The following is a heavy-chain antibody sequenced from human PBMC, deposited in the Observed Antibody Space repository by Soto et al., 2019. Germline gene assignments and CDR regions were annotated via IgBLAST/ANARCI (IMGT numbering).Heavy chain of an antibody. CDR1: GFTFSNDW. CDR2: IKSKSDGGTT. J-gene: IGHJ3*02. Sequence: GGAMNLSGATSGFTFSNDWMNGVRPPPGKGLEWVGFIKSKSDGGTTGYTAPVKGRFTISRDDSKNTLFLQMNSLKTEDTAVYYCATERSGAFHIWGQGTMVTVSS. CDR3: ATERSGAFHI. D-gene: IGHD2-15*01. V-gene: IGHV3-15*07.